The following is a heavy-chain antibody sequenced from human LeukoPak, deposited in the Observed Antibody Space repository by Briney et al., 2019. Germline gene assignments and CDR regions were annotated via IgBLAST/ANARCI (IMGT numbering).Heavy chain of an antibody. Sequence: SETLSLTCAVYGGSFSGYYWSWIRQPPGKGLEWIGEINHSGSTNYNPSLKSRVTISVDTSKNQFSLKLSSVTAADTAVHYCARVWVYSSGWYYFDYWGQGTLVTVSS. V-gene: IGHV4-34*01. CDR2: INHSGST. D-gene: IGHD6-19*01. J-gene: IGHJ4*02. CDR1: GGSFSGYY. CDR3: ARVWVYSSGWYYFDY.